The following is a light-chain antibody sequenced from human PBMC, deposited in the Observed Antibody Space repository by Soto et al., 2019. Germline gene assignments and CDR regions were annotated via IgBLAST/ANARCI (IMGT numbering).Light chain of an antibody. CDR3: GTWDSSLSAAV. V-gene: IGLV1-51*01. Sequence: QSVLTQPPSVSAAPGQKVTISCSGSSSNIGNNYVSWYQQPPGTAPKLLIYDNNKRPSGIPDRFSGSKSGTSATLGITGLQTGDEADYYCGTWDSSLSAAVFGGGTKLTVL. J-gene: IGLJ3*02. CDR2: DNN. CDR1: SSNIGNNY.